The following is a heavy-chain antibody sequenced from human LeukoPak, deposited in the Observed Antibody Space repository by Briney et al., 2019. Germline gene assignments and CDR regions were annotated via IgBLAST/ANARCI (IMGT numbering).Heavy chain of an antibody. D-gene: IGHD6-13*01. V-gene: IGHV3-7*01. J-gene: IGHJ4*02. CDR2: IKQDGSEK. CDR3: ARERVMWYSSPPDY. CDR1: GFTFSNHW. Sequence: QPGGSLRLSCAASGFTFSNHWMSWVRQAPGKGLEWVANIKQDGSEKYYVDSVKGRFTISRDNAKNSLFLHMNSLRAEDTAVYYCARERVMWYSSPPDYWGQGTLVTVSS.